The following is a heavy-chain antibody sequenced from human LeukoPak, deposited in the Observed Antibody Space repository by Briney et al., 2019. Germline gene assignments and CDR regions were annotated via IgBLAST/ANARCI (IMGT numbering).Heavy chain of an antibody. V-gene: IGHV3-9*01. D-gene: IGHD2-21*01. CDR1: GFTFDDYA. CDR2: ISWNSGSR. CDR3: EIMWPRRSDYGMAV. J-gene: IGHJ6*02. Sequence: GRSLRLSCAATGFTFDDYAMHWVRQAPGKGLELVSGISWNSGSRGYADSVKGRFTISRDNAKNYLYLQMNSVRSEDPALYYCEIMWPRRSDYGMAVWGQGTTVTVSS.